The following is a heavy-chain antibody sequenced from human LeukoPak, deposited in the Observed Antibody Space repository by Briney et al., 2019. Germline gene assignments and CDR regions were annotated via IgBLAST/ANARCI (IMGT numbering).Heavy chain of an antibody. J-gene: IGHJ4*02. D-gene: IGHD2-15*01. Sequence: GGSLRLSCAASGFTFSSYWMHWVRQAPGKGLVWVSRINTDGSSTSYADSVKGRFTISRDNAKNTLYLEMNSLSPEDTALYYCARDSTASGFCGGNHCYREDFWGQGTLVTVSS. V-gene: IGHV3-74*01. CDR1: GFTFSSYW. CDR2: INTDGSST. CDR3: ARDSTASGFCGGNHCYREDF.